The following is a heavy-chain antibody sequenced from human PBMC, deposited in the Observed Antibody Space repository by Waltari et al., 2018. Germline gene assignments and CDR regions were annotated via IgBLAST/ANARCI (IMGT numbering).Heavy chain of an antibody. CDR2: ISGRGGST. D-gene: IGHD2-2*01. J-gene: IGHJ4*02. CDR3: AKAVEDIVVVPAAIDY. Sequence: EVQLLESGGGLVQPGGSLRLSCAASGFTFSSYAMSWVRQAPGKGLEWVSAISGRGGSTYYADSVKGRFTISRDNSKNTLYLQMNSLRAEDTAVYYCAKAVEDIVVVPAAIDYWGQGTLVTVSS. V-gene: IGHV3-23*01. CDR1: GFTFSSYA.